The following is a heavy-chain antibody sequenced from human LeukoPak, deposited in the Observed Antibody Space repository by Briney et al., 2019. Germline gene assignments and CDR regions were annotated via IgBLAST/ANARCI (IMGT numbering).Heavy chain of an antibody. CDR3: ARLYYYDSSGYYPFDY. D-gene: IGHD3-22*01. V-gene: IGHV5-51*01. Sequence: GESLKISCKGSGYRFTSYWIGWVRQMPGKGLEWMGIIYPGDSDTRYSSSFQGQVTISADKSISTAYLQWSSLKASDTAMYYCARLYYYDSSGYYPFDYWGQGTLVTVSS. J-gene: IGHJ4*02. CDR1: GYRFTSYW. CDR2: IYPGDSDT.